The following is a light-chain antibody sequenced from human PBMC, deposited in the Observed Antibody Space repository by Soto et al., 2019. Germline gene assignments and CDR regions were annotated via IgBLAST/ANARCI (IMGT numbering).Light chain of an antibody. CDR1: SSDVGGYNY. CDR2: DVS. V-gene: IGLV2-14*01. J-gene: IGLJ3*02. Sequence: QSVLTQPASVSGSPGQSITISCTGTSSDVGGYNYVSWYQQHPGKAPKLMIYDVSNRPSGVSNRFSGSKSGNTASLTISGLQAEDEADYYCSSSTSSSTLAVFGGGTKVTVL. CDR3: SSSTSSSTLAV.